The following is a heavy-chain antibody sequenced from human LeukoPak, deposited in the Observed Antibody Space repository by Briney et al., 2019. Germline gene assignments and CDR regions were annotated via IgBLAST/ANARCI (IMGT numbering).Heavy chain of an antibody. V-gene: IGHV4-61*02. CDR1: GGSISSGSYY. Sequence: SETLSLTCTVSGGSISSGSYYWSWIRQPAGKGLEWIGRIYTSGSTNYNPSLKSRVTISVDTSKNQFSLKLSSVTAADTAVYYCARDSSSSLFCDYWGQGTLVTVSS. CDR2: IYTSGST. J-gene: IGHJ4*02. D-gene: IGHD6-6*01. CDR3: ARDSSSSLFCDY.